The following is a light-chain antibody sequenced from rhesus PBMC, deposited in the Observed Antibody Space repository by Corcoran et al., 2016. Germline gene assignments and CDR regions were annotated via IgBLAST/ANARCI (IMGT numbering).Light chain of an antibody. CDR3: QQRRNLWT. V-gene: IGKV3-24*04. J-gene: IGKJ1*01. CDR1: QSVGNY. Sequence: EIMVTQSPATLSLSPGERATLSCRASQSVGNYLAWYQQKPGQAPRLLVYDVSSRATGIPDSFSGSGSGTDFTLTINSLEPEDVGVYYCQQRRNLWTFGQGTKVEIK. CDR2: DVS.